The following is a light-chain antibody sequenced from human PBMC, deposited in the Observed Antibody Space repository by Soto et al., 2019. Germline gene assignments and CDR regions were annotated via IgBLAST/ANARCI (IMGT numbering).Light chain of an antibody. J-gene: IGKJ1*01. Sequence: DIRMTQSPSTLSASLGDRVTISCRASRNIDSWLAWYQQRPGGIPQLLIYSASNLQNGVPSRFSGSGSGTDFTLTINGRQPDDFATYYCQEFHSSSRTFGHGTRVDMK. CDR2: SAS. CDR3: QEFHSSSRT. CDR1: RNIDSW. V-gene: IGKV1-5*03.